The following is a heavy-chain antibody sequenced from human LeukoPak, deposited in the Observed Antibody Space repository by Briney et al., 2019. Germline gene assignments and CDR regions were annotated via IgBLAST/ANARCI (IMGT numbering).Heavy chain of an antibody. Sequence: PSETLSLTCAVSGGSISSGGYSWSWIRQPPGKGLEWIGYIYHSGSTYYNPSLKSRVTISVDRSKNQFSLKLSSVTAADTAVYYCARLWDYGDYGLGNNLGMDVWGQGTTVTVSS. V-gene: IGHV4-30-2*01. CDR1: GGSISSGGYS. D-gene: IGHD4-17*01. CDR2: IYHSGST. J-gene: IGHJ6*02. CDR3: ARLWDYGDYGLGNNLGMDV.